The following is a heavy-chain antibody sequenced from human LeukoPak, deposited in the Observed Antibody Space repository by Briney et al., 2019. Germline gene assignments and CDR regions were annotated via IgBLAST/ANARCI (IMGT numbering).Heavy chain of an antibody. D-gene: IGHD4/OR15-4a*01. CDR2: VSGFDGST. Sequence: PGGSLRLSCAASGFTFSTYALTWVRQAPGKGLEWVSVVSGFDGSTYYGDSVKGRFTISRDNSKNTLYLQMNSLRDDDTAVYYCARESGANFYTVDLWGQGTLVTVSS. J-gene: IGHJ5*02. V-gene: IGHV3-23*01. CDR1: GFTFSTYA. CDR3: ARESGANFYTVDL.